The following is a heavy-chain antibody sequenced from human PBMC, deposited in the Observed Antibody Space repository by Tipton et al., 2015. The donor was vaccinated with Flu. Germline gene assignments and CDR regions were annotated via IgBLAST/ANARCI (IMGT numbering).Heavy chain of an antibody. CDR3: AREWAGVAGDTRWDY. CDR2: MNEDGSEK. V-gene: IGHV3-7*01. Sequence: SLRLSCAASGFTFSKNWLGWVRQAPGKGLEWVANMNEDGSEKNYLDSAKGRFTISRDNAKNSLYLQMNSLRDEDTAVYYCAREWAGVAGDTRWDYWGQGTLVTVSS. CDR1: GFTFSKNW. J-gene: IGHJ4*02. D-gene: IGHD2-15*01.